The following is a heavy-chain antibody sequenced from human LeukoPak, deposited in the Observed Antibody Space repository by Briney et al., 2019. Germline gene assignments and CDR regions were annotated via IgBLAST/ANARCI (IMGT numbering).Heavy chain of an antibody. CDR2: ISSSSSYI. CDR3: ARDSAAAGYFDY. CDR1: GFTFSSYT. D-gene: IGHD6-13*01. J-gene: IGHJ4*02. V-gene: IGHV3-21*01. Sequence: GGSLRLSCAASGFTFSSYTMNWVRQAPGKGLEWVSSISSSSSYIYYADSVKGRFTISRDNAKNSLYLQMNSLRAEDTAVYYCARDSAAAGYFDYWGQGTLVTVSS.